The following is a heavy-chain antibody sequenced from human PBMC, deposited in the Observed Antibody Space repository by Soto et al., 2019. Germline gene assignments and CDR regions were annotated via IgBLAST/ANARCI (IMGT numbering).Heavy chain of an antibody. CDR2: INPKSGGT. CDR3: ARDLAKGGGSAGFDY. CDR1: GYTFNVYY. J-gene: IGHJ4*02. Sequence: QVQLVQSGAEVKKPGASVNVSCTASGYTFNVYYMHWVRQAPGQGLEWMGWINPKSGGTMYPQKFQGRVTMTWDTSISTAYMALTRLRSDDTAVYYCARDLAKGGGSAGFDYLGQGTLVTVSS. D-gene: IGHD1-26*01. V-gene: IGHV1-2*02.